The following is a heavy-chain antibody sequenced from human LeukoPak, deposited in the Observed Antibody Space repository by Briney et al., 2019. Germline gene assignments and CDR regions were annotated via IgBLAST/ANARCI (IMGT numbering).Heavy chain of an antibody. V-gene: IGHV1-18*01. CDR2: ISAYNGNT. CDR1: GYTFTSYG. J-gene: IGHJ5*02. CDR3: ARDLIAVAGGNWFDP. Sequence: ASVKVSCKASGYTFTSYGISWVRQAPGQGLEWMGWISAYNGNTNYAQKLQGRVTTTTDTSTSTAYMELRSLRSDDTAVYYCARDLIAVAGGNWFDPWGQGTLVTVSS. D-gene: IGHD6-19*01.